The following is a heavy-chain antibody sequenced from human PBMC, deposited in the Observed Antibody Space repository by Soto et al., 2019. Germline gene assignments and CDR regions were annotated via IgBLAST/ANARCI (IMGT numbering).Heavy chain of an antibody. CDR3: ARDVVRSTAGDS. CDR2: IIPIFTRT. D-gene: IGHD2-15*01. Sequence: QLQLVQSGTEVKEPGSSVKVSCKASGGTFSTSSFVWVRQGPGQGLEWMGGIIPIFTRTNFAQKFQGRVTFSADESTRTTYMELRSLTSEDPAIYYCARDVVRSTAGDSSGQGTLVTVSS. CDR1: GGTFSTSS. V-gene: IGHV1-69*01. J-gene: IGHJ4*02.